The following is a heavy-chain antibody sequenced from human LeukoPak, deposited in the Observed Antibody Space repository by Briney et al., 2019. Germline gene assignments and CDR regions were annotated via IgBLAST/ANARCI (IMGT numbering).Heavy chain of an antibody. V-gene: IGHV3-21*01. CDR2: ISSSSSYI. D-gene: IGHD5-24*01. J-gene: IGHJ4*02. CDR3: ARVALEDGYNLFDY. CDR1: EFTFSAYS. Sequence: GGSLRLSCAASEFTFSAYSMNWVRQAPGKGLEWVSSISSSSSYIYYAGSVKGRFTISRDNAKNSLYLQMNSLRAEDTAVYYCARVALEDGYNLFDYWGQGTLVTVSS.